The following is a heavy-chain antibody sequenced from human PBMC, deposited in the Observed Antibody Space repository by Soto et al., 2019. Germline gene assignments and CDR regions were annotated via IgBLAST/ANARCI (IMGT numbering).Heavy chain of an antibody. D-gene: IGHD2-21*02. J-gene: IGHJ4*02. CDR1: GFTFSSYA. CDR2: ISYDGSNK. CDR3: AREGYCGGDCYPYFDY. V-gene: IGHV3-30-3*01. Sequence: GGSLRLSCAASGFTFSSYAMHWVRQAPGKGLEWVAVISYDGSNKYYADSVKGRFTISRDNSKNTLYLQMNSLRAEDTAVYYCAREGYCGGDCYPYFDYWGQGTLVTVSS.